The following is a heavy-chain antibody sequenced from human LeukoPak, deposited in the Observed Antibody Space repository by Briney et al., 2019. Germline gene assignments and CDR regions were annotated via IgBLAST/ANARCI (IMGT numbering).Heavy chain of an antibody. V-gene: IGHV1-46*01. CDR1: GYTFTSYY. J-gene: IGHJ5*02. CDR3: AREASRYSVGP. CDR2: INPSGGST. Sequence: ASGKVSCKASGYTFTSYYMHWVRQAPGQGLEWMGVINPSGGSTSYAQKFQGRVTMTRDMATSTVYMELSSLRSEDTAVYYCAREASRYSVGPWGQGTLVTVSS. D-gene: IGHD3-9*01.